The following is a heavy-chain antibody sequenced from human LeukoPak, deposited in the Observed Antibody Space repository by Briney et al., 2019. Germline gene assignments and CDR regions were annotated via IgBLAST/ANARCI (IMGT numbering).Heavy chain of an antibody. CDR2: INHNGST. CDR3: ARQKWITMVRGVINWFDP. D-gene: IGHD3-10*01. V-gene: IGHV4-34*01. J-gene: IGHJ5*02. Sequence: PSETLSLTCAVYGGSFSGYYWSWIRQPPGKGLEWIGEINHNGSTNYNPSLKSRVTISVDTSKSQFFLKLSSVTAADTAVYYCARQKWITMVRGVINWFDPWGQGTLVTVSS. CDR1: GGSFSGYY.